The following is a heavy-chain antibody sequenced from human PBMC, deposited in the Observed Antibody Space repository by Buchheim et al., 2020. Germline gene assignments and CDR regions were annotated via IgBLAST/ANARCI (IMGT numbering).Heavy chain of an antibody. CDR2: IWYDGSNK. D-gene: IGHD4-17*01. J-gene: IGHJ4*02. Sequence: QVQLVESGGGVVQPGRSLRLSCAASGFTFSSYGMHWVRQAPGKGLEWVAVIWYDGSNKYYEDSVKGRFTISRDNYKSTMYLQMNSLRAEDTAGYYWARNYGDYRIDYWGQGTL. V-gene: IGHV3-33*01. CDR1: GFTFSSYG. CDR3: ARNYGDYRIDY.